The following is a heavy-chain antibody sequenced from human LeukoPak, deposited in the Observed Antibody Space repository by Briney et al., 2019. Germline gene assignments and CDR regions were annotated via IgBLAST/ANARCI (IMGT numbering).Heavy chain of an antibody. D-gene: IGHD1-26*01. CDR2: TNSDGSST. V-gene: IGHV3-74*01. J-gene: IGHJ4*02. CDR1: GFTFSSYW. CDR3: ARGAEWELFDY. Sequence: GGSLRLSCAASGFTFSSYWMHWVRQAPGKGLVWVSRTNSDGSSTSYADSVKGRFTISRDNAKNTLYLQMNSLRAEDTAVYYCARGAEWELFDYWGQGTLVTVSS.